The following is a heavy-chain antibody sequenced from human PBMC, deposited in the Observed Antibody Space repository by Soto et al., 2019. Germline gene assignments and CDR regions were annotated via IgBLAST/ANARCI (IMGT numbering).Heavy chain of an antibody. CDR2: ISGSGGST. CDR3: ANGRSIAVAELYYYYGMDV. Sequence: EVQLLESGGGLVQPGGSLRLSCAASGFTFSSYAMSWVRQAPGKGLEWVSAISGSGGSTYYADSVKGRFTISRDNSKNTLYLQMNSLRAEDTAVCYCANGRSIAVAELYYYYGMDVWGQGTTVTVSS. V-gene: IGHV3-23*01. J-gene: IGHJ6*02. D-gene: IGHD6-19*01. CDR1: GFTFSSYA.